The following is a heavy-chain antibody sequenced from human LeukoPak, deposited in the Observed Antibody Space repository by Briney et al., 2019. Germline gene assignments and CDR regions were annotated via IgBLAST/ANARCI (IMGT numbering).Heavy chain of an antibody. CDR2: INPNSGGT. J-gene: IGHJ4*02. D-gene: IGHD6-13*01. Sequence: GASVKVSSKASGYTFTGYYMHWVRQAPGQGLEWMGWINPNSGGTNYAQKFQGRVTITRDTSISTAYLELSRLRSDDTAVYYCARDSPMIAAAGTFDYWGQGTLVTVSS. CDR3: ARDSPMIAAAGTFDY. CDR1: GYTFTGYY. V-gene: IGHV1-2*02.